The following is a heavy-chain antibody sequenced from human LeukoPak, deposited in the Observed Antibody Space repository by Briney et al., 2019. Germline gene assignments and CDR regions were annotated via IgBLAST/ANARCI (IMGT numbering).Heavy chain of an antibody. CDR2: ISPDGSER. V-gene: IGHV3-7*04. CDR3: AWEVWFRFDS. D-gene: IGHD3-10*01. CDR1: GFTFSGSA. J-gene: IGHJ4*02. Sequence: GSLRLSCAASGFTFSGSAMHWVRQASGKGLAWVATISPDGSERRYVDSVRGRFTISRDNAKKSLYLQMNSLRAEDTAVYYCAWEVWFRFDSWGQGTLVTVSS.